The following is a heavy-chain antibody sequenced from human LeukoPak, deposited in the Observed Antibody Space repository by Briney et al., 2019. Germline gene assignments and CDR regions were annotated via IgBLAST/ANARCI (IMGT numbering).Heavy chain of an antibody. Sequence: SSETLSLTCAVYGGSFSGYYWRWIRQPPGKGLEWIGEINHSGSTNYNPSLKSRVTISVDTSKNQFSLKLSSVTAADTAVYYCARGLSVVVVGANNYGMDVWGQGTTVTVSS. CDR1: GGSFSGYY. D-gene: IGHD2-15*01. J-gene: IGHJ6*02. CDR2: INHSGST. V-gene: IGHV4-34*01. CDR3: ARGLSVVVVGANNYGMDV.